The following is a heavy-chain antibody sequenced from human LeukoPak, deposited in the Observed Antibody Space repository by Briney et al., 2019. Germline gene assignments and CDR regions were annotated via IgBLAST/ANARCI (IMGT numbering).Heavy chain of an antibody. J-gene: IGHJ3*02. CDR2: IYTSGST. D-gene: IGHD6-25*01. V-gene: IGHV4-4*07. Sequence: SETLSLTCTVSGGSVSSYYWSWIRQPAGKGLEWIGRIYTSGSTNYNPSLKSRVTMSVDTSKNQLSLELSSVTAADTAVYYCAKLSSGISEYAFDIWGQGTMVTVSS. CDR3: AKLSSGISEYAFDI. CDR1: GGSVSSYY.